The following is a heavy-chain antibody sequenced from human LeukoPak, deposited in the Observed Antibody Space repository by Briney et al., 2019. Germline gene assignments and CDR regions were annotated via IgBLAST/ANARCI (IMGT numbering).Heavy chain of an antibody. CDR2: IIPVFGTA. V-gene: IGHV1-69*05. Sequence: EASVKVSCKPSRGTFSNYGVSWVRQAPGQGLQWMAGIIPVFGTANYAPTFQGRVTLTTDESTSTVYMELSGLTAEDTAVYYCAREGYDTLTGIPAEFFDQWGQGSLVTVSS. CDR3: AREGYDTLTGIPAEFFDQ. J-gene: IGHJ1*01. CDR1: RGTFSNYG. D-gene: IGHD3-9*01.